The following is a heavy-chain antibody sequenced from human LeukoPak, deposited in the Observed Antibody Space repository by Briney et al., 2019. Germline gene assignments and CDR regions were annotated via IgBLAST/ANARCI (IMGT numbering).Heavy chain of an antibody. CDR2: ISASGSTI. D-gene: IGHD2-21*02. V-gene: IGHV3-11*04. J-gene: IGHJ4*02. CDR1: GFTFSDHY. Sequence: GGSLRLSRAASGFTFSDHYMSWVRQAPGKGREWGSYISASGSTIYYSDSVKGRFTISRDNTKNSLYLQMNSLRAEDTPVYYWAREPHDCTMYFFDCWGEGTLVRDSP. CDR3: AREPHDCTMYFFDC.